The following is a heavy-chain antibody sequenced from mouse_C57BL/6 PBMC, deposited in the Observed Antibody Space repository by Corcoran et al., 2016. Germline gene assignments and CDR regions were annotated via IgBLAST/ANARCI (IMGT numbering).Heavy chain of an antibody. V-gene: IGHV1-26*01. D-gene: IGHD2-4*01. CDR1: GYTFTDYY. J-gene: IGHJ2*01. CDR2: INPNNGGT. CDR3: ARRYYDYPYYFDY. Sequence: EVQLQQSGPELVKPGASVKISCKASGYTFTDYYMNWVKQSHGKSLEWIGDINPNNGGTSYNQKFKGKATLTVDKSSSTAYMELRSLTSEDSAVYYCARRYYDYPYYFDYWGQGTTLTVSS.